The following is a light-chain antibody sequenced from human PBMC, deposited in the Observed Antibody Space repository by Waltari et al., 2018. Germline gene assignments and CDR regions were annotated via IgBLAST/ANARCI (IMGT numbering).Light chain of an antibody. CDR3: QVYNKWPPWT. Sequence: EIVMTQSPATLSVSPGERATLPCRASQSVSSKLAWYQQKPGQATRLLIDAASTGATGIPARFSGSGSGTEFTLTISSLQSEDFAVYYCQVYNKWPPWTFGQGTKVEMK. J-gene: IGKJ1*01. CDR2: AAS. CDR1: QSVSSK. V-gene: IGKV3-15*01.